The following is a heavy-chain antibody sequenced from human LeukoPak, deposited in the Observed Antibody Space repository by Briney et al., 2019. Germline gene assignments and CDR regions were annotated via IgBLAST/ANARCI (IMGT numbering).Heavy chain of an antibody. CDR2: IYHSGST. V-gene: IGHV4-38-2*02. D-gene: IGHD3-9*01. Sequence: SETLSLTCTVSGYSISSGYYWGWIRQPPGKGLEWIGSIYHSGSTYYNPSLKSRVTISIDTSKNQFSLKLSSVTAADTAVYYCARGGFRFFGWGGYWGQGTLVTVSS. CDR1: GYSISSGYY. CDR3: ARGGFRFFGWGGY. J-gene: IGHJ4*02.